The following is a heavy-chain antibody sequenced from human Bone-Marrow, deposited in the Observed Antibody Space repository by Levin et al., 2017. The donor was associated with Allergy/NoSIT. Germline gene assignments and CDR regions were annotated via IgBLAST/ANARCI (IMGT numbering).Heavy chain of an antibody. V-gene: IGHV3-21*04. D-gene: IGHD3-9*01. Sequence: GESLKISCAASGFNFSIYGMNWVRQAPGKGLEWVSSISSSSSNIYHADSLKGRFTISRDNAKNSLYLQMKSLRAEDTDVYYCARDRTNGILTNYGMDVWGQGTTVTVSS. CDR1: GFNFSIYG. CDR2: ISSSSSNI. J-gene: IGHJ6*02. CDR3: ARDRTNGILTNYGMDV.